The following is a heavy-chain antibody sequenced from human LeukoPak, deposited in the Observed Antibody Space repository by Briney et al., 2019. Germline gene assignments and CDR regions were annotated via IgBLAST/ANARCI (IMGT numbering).Heavy chain of an antibody. CDR3: ARERYSSGWYLDY. D-gene: IGHD6-19*01. CDR1: GFTFRGYT. Sequence: PWGALRLSCAASGFTFRGYTMNWVRQAPGKGLEWVSSVDSSSIYTYYADSVKGRFTISRDNAKNSLYLQMNSLRAEDTAVYYCARERYSSGWYLDYWGQGTLVTVSS. CDR2: VDSSSIYT. J-gene: IGHJ4*02. V-gene: IGHV3-21*01.